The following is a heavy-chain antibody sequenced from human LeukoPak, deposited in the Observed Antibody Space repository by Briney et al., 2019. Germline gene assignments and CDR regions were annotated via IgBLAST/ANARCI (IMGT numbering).Heavy chain of an antibody. Sequence: ASVKVSCKASGYTFTGYYMHWVRQAPGQGLEWMGWINPNSGGTNYAQKFQGRVTMTRDTSISTAYMELSRLRSDDTAVYYCARAEGRVDIAYCGGDCYSPFDYWGQGTLVTVSS. CDR1: GYTFTGYY. CDR2: INPNSGGT. D-gene: IGHD2-21*02. CDR3: ARAEGRVDIAYCGGDCYSPFDY. J-gene: IGHJ4*02. V-gene: IGHV1-2*02.